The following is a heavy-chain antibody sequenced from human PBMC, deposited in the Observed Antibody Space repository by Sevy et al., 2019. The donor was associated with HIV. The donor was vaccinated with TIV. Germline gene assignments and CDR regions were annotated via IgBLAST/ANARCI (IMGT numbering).Heavy chain of an antibody. V-gene: IGHV3-23*01. CDR2: ISGSGGST. Sequence: GGSLRLSCAASGFTFSSYAMSWVRQAPGKGLEWVSAISGSGGSTYYADSVKGRFTISRDNSKNTLHLQMNSLRAEDTAVYYCAKDTLVVIQYYFDYWGQGTLVTVSS. J-gene: IGHJ4*02. D-gene: IGHD3-22*01. CDR3: AKDTLVVIQYYFDY. CDR1: GFTFSSYA.